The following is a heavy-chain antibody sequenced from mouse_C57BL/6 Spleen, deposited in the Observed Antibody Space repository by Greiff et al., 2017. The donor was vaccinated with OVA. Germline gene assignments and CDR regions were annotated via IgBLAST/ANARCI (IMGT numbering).Heavy chain of an antibody. Sequence: QVQLQQPGAELVMPGASVKLSCKASGYTFTSYWMHWVKQRPGQGLEWIGEIDPSDSYTNYNQKFKGKSTLTVDKSSSTAYMQLSSLTSEDSAVYYCAKHDYDGAWFAYWGQGTLVTVSA. CDR3: AKHDYDGAWFAY. J-gene: IGHJ3*01. CDR1: GYTFTSYW. V-gene: IGHV1-69*01. D-gene: IGHD2-4*01. CDR2: IDPSDSYT.